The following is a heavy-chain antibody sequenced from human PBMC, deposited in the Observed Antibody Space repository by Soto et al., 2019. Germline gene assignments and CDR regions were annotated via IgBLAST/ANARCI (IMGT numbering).Heavy chain of an antibody. V-gene: IGHV3-33*01. Sequence: GGSLRLSCAASGFTFSSYGMHWVRQAPGKGLEWVAVIWYDGSNKYYADSVKGRFTISRDNSKNTLYLQMNSLRAEDTAVYYCAREFGGSCYYPWGQGTLVTVSS. CDR2: IWYDGSNK. J-gene: IGHJ5*02. CDR3: AREFGGSCYYP. D-gene: IGHD2-15*01. CDR1: GFTFSSYG.